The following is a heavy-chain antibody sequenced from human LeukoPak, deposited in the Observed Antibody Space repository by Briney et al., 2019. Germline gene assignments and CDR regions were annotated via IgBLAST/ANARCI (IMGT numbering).Heavy chain of an antibody. D-gene: IGHD6-13*01. CDR1: GFTIFNYW. Sequence: GGSLRLSCATSGFTIFNYWMSWVRQAPGKGLEWAANINLDGSQKYYVDSLKGRFTISRDNAKNSVYLQMNSLRAEDTAVYYCARAAYSSTWYSRYFDLWGRGTLVTVSS. CDR2: INLDGSQK. CDR3: ARAAYSSTWYSRYFDL. J-gene: IGHJ2*01. V-gene: IGHV3-7*01.